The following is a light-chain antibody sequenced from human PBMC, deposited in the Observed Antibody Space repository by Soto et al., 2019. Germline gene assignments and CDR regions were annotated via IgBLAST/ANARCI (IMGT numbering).Light chain of an antibody. V-gene: IGKV3-20*01. J-gene: IGKJ1*01. CDR2: AAS. CDR1: QSVSSGS. Sequence: EIVLTQSPGALSLSPGERATLSCRASQSVSSGSLAWYQQKPGQAPRLLIYAASARATGIPDRFSGSGSGTDFTLTVSRLEPDYFAVYYCQQYHNSPRTFGQGTKVEIK. CDR3: QQYHNSPRT.